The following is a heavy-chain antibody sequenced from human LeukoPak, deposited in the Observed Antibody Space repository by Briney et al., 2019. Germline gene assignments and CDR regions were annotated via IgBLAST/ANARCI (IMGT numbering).Heavy chain of an antibody. J-gene: IGHJ5*02. CDR1: GGTFSSYA. V-gene: IGHV1-69*13. Sequence: SVKVSCKASGGTFSSYAISWVRQAPGQGLEWMGGIIPIFGTAYYAQKFQGRVTITADESTSTAYMELSSLRSEDTAVYYCASRLDGYIHSWFDPWGQGTLVTVSS. CDR3: ASRLDGYIHSWFDP. D-gene: IGHD5-24*01. CDR2: IIPIFGTA.